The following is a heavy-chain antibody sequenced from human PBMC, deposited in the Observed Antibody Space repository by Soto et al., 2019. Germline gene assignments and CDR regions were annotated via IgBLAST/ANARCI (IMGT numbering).Heavy chain of an antibody. CDR2: ISGSGGST. D-gene: IGHD3-9*01. CDR3: AKYPWVANYDILTGLDY. V-gene: IGHV3-23*01. Sequence: PGVSLRLSCAAAGFTFSSYAMSWVRQAPGKGLEWVSAISGSGGSTYYADSVKGRFTISRDNSKNTLYLQMNSLRAEDTAVYYCAKYPWVANYDILTGLDYWGQGTLVTVSS. CDR1: GFTFSSYA. J-gene: IGHJ4*02.